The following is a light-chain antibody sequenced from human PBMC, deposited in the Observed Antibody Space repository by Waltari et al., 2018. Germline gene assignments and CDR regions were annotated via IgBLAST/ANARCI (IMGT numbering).Light chain of an antibody. CDR2: EAS. CDR3: QQRNKWPPIT. V-gene: IGKV3-11*01. J-gene: IGKJ3*01. Sequence: EVVLTQSPATLSLSPGERATLSCGASQNVGTYLAWFQRKPGQAPRLLIYEASNRATGVPARFSGSGSETDFTLTISSLEPEDSAVYYCQQRNKWPPITFGPGTRVEIK. CDR1: QNVGTY.